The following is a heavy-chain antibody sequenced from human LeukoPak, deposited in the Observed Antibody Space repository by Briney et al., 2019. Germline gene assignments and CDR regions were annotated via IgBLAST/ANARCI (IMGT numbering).Heavy chain of an antibody. Sequence: SETLSLTCTVSGGSISSSSYYWGWIRQPPGKGLEWIGSIYYSGSTYYNPSLKSRVTISVDTSKNQFSLKLSSVTAADTAVYYCARHVVRLWFGELVNNWFDPWGQGTLVTVSS. CDR3: ARHVVRLWFGELVNNWFDP. D-gene: IGHD3-10*01. V-gene: IGHV4-39*01. CDR2: IYYSGST. J-gene: IGHJ5*02. CDR1: GGSISSSSYY.